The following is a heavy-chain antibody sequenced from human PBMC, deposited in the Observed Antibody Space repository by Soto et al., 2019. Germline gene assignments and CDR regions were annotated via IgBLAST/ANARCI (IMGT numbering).Heavy chain of an antibody. CDR1: GGSFSGYY. J-gene: IGHJ4*02. CDR2: INHSGST. Sequence: SETLSLTCAVYGGSFSGYYWSWIRQPPGKGLEWIGEINHSGSTNYNPSLKSRVTISVDTSKNQFPLKLSSVTAADTAVYYCARASYSYGYGYWGQGTLVTVSS. V-gene: IGHV4-34*01. CDR3: ARASYSYGYGY. D-gene: IGHD5-18*01.